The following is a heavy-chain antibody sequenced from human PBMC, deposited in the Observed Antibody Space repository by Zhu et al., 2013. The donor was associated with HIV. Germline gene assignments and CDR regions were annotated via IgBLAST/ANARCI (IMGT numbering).Heavy chain of an antibody. Sequence: QVQLVQSGAEVKKPGSSVKVSCKASGGTFSSYTISWVRQAPGQGLEWMGRIIPILGIANYAQKFQGRVTITADKSTSTAYMELSSLRSEDTAVYYCARDARMGGLGDIAAAGTFDAFDIWGQGTMVTVSS. CDR1: GGTFSSYT. J-gene: IGHJ3*02. CDR3: ARDARMGGLGDIAAAGTFDAFDI. CDR2: IIPILGIA. V-gene: IGHV1-69*08. D-gene: IGHD6-13*01.